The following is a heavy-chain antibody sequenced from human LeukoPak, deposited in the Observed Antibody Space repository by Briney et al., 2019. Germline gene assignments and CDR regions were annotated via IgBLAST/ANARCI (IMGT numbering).Heavy chain of an antibody. CDR2: INPNSGGT. V-gene: IGHV1-2*02. Sequence: ASVKVSCKASGYTFTGYYMHWVRQAAGQGLEWMRWINPNSGGTNYAQKFQGRVTMTRDTSISTAYMELSRLRSDDTAGYYCARVRLAVGSSSSRYLDYWGQGTLVTVSS. CDR1: GYTFTGYY. CDR3: ARVRLAVGSSSSRYLDY. J-gene: IGHJ4*02. D-gene: IGHD6-6*01.